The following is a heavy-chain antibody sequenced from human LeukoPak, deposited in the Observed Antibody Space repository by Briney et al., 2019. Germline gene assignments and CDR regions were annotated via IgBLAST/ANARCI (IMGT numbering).Heavy chain of an antibody. CDR2: IKQDGSEK. V-gene: IGHV3-7*01. CDR3: ARDLRSSGYYAFDY. J-gene: IGHJ4*02. D-gene: IGHD3-22*01. Sequence: GGSLRLSCAASGFTFSTYWMTWVRQAPGKGLEWVANIKQDGSEKYYVDSVKGRFTISRDNAKNSLYLQMNSLRAEDTAVYYCARDLRSSGYYAFDYWGQGTLVTVSS. CDR1: GFTFSTYW.